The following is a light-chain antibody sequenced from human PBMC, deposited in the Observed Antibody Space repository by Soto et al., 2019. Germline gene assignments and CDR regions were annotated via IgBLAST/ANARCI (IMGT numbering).Light chain of an antibody. CDR3: AALDDSLSGVV. Sequence: QSVLTQPPSASGTPGQRVTISCSGSSSNIGSNYVYWYQQLPGTAPKLLIYRNNQRPSGVPDRFSGSKSGTSASLAISGLRSEDEADYYCAALDDSLSGVVFGGWTKVTVL. CDR1: SSNIGSNY. J-gene: IGLJ2*01. V-gene: IGLV1-47*01. CDR2: RNN.